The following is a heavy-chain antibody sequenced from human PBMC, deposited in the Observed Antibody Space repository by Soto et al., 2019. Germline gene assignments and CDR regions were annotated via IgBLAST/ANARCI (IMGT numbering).Heavy chain of an antibody. V-gene: IGHV1-69*13. CDR2: IIPIFGTA. J-gene: IGHJ6*02. Sequence: SVKVSCQASGGTISSYAISWVRQAPGQGLEWMGGIIPIFGTANYAQKFQGRVTITADESTSTAYMELSSLRSEDTAVYYCARAIDTAMVEDYYYYGMDVWGQGTTVTVSS. D-gene: IGHD5-18*01. CDR3: ARAIDTAMVEDYYYYGMDV. CDR1: GGTISSYA.